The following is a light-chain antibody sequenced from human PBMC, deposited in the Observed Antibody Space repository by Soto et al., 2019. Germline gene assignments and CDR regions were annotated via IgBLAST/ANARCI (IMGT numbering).Light chain of an antibody. V-gene: IGKV1-27*01. CDR1: QGIGNY. Sequence: DIQMTQSPSSLSASVGDRVTITCRASQGIGNYLAWYKKKPGKVPKLLIYAASTLQSGVPSRFSGSGSGTDFTLTISSLQPEDVATYYCQKYNSAPWTFGQGTKVEIK. CDR3: QKYNSAPWT. J-gene: IGKJ1*01. CDR2: AAS.